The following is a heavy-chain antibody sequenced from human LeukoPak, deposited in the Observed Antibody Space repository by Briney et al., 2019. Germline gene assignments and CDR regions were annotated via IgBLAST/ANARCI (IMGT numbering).Heavy chain of an antibody. D-gene: IGHD3-10*01. CDR3: AREHGSTHYYYYGMDV. J-gene: IGHJ6*02. Sequence: PSETLSLTCTVSGGSISSYYWSWIRQPAGKGLEWIGRIYTSGSTNYNPSLKSRVTMSVDTSKYQFSLKLSSVTAADTAVYYCAREHGSTHYYYYGMDVWGQGTTVTVSS. CDR1: GGSISSYY. CDR2: IYTSGST. V-gene: IGHV4-4*07.